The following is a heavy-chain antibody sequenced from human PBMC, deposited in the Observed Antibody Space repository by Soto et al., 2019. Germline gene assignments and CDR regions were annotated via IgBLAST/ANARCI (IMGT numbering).Heavy chain of an antibody. CDR1: GFPFSSYA. D-gene: IGHD3-9*01. J-gene: IGHJ3*02. CDR2: ISGSGGST. V-gene: IGHV3-23*01. CDR3: AKDLLPLESYYDILTPDAFDI. Sequence: PGGSLKLSCAASGFPFSSYAMRSVRLAPGKGLEKVRAISGSGGSTYYADSVKGRFTISRDNSKNTLYLQMNSLRAEDTAVYYCAKDLLPLESYYDILTPDAFDIWGQGTMVTVSS.